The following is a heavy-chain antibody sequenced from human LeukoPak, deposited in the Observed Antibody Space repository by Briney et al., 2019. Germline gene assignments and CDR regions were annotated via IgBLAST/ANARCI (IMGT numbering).Heavy chain of an antibody. CDR1: GFTFSSYS. V-gene: IGHV3-48*01. Sequence: HPGGSLRLSCAASGFTFSSYSMLWVRQAPGKGLEWVSYISSSSSTIYYADSVKGRFTISRDNAKNSLYLQMNTLRAEDTAVYYCARVLRYCSGGNCYSGGLGYMDVWGKGTTVTISS. CDR3: ARVLRYCSGGNCYSGGLGYMDV. D-gene: IGHD2-15*01. J-gene: IGHJ6*03. CDR2: ISSSSSTI.